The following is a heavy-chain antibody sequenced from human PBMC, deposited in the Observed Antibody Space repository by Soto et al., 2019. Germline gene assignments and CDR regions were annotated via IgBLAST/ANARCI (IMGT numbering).Heavy chain of an antibody. J-gene: IGHJ4*02. CDR1: GFTFSSYG. D-gene: IGHD4-17*01. CDR2: ISGSGGYT. CDR3: AKAPYTDYGGADY. V-gene: IGHV3-23*01. Sequence: GGSLRLSCAASGFTFSSYGMSWVRQAPGKGLEWVSVISGSGGYTHHADSVKGRFTISRDNSKNTLYLQMNSLRAEDTAVYYCAKAPYTDYGGADYWGQGTLVTVSS.